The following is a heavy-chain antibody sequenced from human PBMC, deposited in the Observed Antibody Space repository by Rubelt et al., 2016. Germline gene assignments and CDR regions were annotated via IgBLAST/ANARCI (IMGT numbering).Heavy chain of an antibody. J-gene: IGHJ3*02. CDR1: GFTFSSYW. Sequence: EVQLVESGGGLVQPGGSLRLSCAASGFTFSSYWMSWVRQAPGTGLEWVANIKQDGSEKYYVDYVKGRFTISRDNAKNSLYLKMTSLRAEDTAVYYCARGKCSSTSCYRIDAFDIWGQGTMVTVSS. CDR3: ARGKCSSTSCYRIDAFDI. D-gene: IGHD2-2*02. V-gene: IGHV3-7*01. CDR2: IKQDGSEK.